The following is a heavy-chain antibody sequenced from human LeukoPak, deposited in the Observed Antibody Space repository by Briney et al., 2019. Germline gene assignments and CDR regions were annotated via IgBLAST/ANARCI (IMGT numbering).Heavy chain of an antibody. V-gene: IGHV3-15*01. CDR2: IKSKTDGGTT. CDR3: TTDPVVVTSDAFDI. J-gene: IGHJ3*02. D-gene: IGHD2-21*02. Sequence: GGSLRLSCAASGFTFSNAWVSWVRQAPGKGLEWVGRIKSKTDGGTTDYAAPVKGRFTISRDDSKNTLYLQMNSLKTEDTAVYYCTTDPVVVTSDAFDIWGQGTMVTVSS. CDR1: GFTFSNAW.